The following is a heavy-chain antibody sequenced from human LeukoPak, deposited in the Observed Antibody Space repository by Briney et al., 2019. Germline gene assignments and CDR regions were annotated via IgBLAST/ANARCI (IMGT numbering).Heavy chain of an antibody. J-gene: IGHJ3*02. V-gene: IGHV1-2*02. CDR3: ARGRLGSGSQYDAFDI. Sequence: ASVKVSCKASGYTFTGYYMHWVRQAPGQGLEWMGWINPNSGDTNYAQKFQGRVTMTRDTSISTAYMELSRLTSDNTAVFYCARGRLGSGSQYDAFDIWGQGTMVTVSS. CDR2: INPNSGDT. CDR1: GYTFTGYY. D-gene: IGHD3-10*01.